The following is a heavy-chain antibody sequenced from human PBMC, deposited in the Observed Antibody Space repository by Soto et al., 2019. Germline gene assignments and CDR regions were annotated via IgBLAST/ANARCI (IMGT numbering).Heavy chain of an antibody. J-gene: IGHJ5*02. D-gene: IGHD2-2*01. Sequence: ASVKVSCKSSGYTFTGYYMHWVREAPGQGLECMGWINPNSGGTNYAQKFQGWVTMTRDTSISTAYMELSRLRSDDTAVYYCAREVTPLGYCSSTSCYLGYNWFDPWGQGTLVTVSS. V-gene: IGHV1-2*04. CDR1: GYTFTGYY. CDR3: AREVTPLGYCSSTSCYLGYNWFDP. CDR2: INPNSGGT.